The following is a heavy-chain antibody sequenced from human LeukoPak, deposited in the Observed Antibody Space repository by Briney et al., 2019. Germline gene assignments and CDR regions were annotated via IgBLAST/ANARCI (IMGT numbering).Heavy chain of an antibody. D-gene: IGHD6-13*01. V-gene: IGHV4-34*01. Sequence: PSETLSLTCAVYGGSFSGYYWSWIRQPPGKGLEWIGEINHSGSTNYNPSLKSRVTISVDTSENQFSLKLSSVTAADTAVYYCARFFSSSWYSYPKYYFDYWGQGTLVTVSS. CDR2: INHSGST. CDR3: ARFFSSSWYSYPKYYFDY. CDR1: GGSFSGYY. J-gene: IGHJ4*02.